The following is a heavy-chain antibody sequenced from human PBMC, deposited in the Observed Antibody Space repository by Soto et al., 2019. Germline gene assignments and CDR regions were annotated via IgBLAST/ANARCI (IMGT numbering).Heavy chain of an antibody. J-gene: IGHJ6*02. CDR1: GFTFSSYG. CDR3: AKGGMRQLGRKYYYYYGMDV. D-gene: IGHD6-6*01. Sequence: PGGSLRLSCAASGFTFSSYGMHWVRQAPGKGLEWVAVISYDGSNKYYADSVKGRFTISRDNSKNTLYLQMNSLRAEDTAVYYCAKGGMRQLGRKYYYYYGMDVWGQGTTVTVSS. V-gene: IGHV3-30*18. CDR2: ISYDGSNK.